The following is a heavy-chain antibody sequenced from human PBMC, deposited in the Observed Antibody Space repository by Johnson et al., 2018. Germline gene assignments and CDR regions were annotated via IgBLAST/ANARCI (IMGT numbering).Heavy chain of an antibody. CDR3: ARIRGYSTSSGGYYYYYMDV. Sequence: EVQLVETGGGLVKPGGSLRLSCAASRFIFSGYSMNWVRQAPGTGLEWVSSISSTSTYINYAASVKGRFTISRDNANNSLYLQMNSLRAEDTALYYGARIRGYSTSSGGYYYYYMDVWGQGTTVTVSS. V-gene: IGHV3-21*06. CDR2: ISSTSTYI. D-gene: IGHD6-6*01. CDR1: RFIFSGYS. J-gene: IGHJ6*03.